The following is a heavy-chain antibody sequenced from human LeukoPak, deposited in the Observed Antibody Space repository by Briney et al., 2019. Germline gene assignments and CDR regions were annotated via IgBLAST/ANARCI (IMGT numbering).Heavy chain of an antibody. J-gene: IGHJ3*02. V-gene: IGHV5-51*01. D-gene: IGHD2-2*02. CDR3: ARRICSSTSCYRGLYNWNYYDAFDI. Sequence: GESMKISCKGSGYSFTSYWIGWVRQMPGKGLEWMGIIYPGDSDTRYSPSFQGQVTISADKSISTAYLQWSSLKASDTAMYYCARRICSSTSCYRGLYNWNYYDAFDIWGQGTMVTVSS. CDR2: IYPGDSDT. CDR1: GYSFTSYW.